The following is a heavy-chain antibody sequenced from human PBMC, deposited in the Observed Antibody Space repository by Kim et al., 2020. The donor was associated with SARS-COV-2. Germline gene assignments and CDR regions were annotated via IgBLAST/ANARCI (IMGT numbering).Heavy chain of an antibody. CDR3: AKDASSSWYSAYCGGDCYLPVA. D-gene: IGHD2-21*01. V-gene: IGHV3-30*18. CDR1: GFTFSSYG. Sequence: GGSLRLSCAASGFTFSSYGMHWVRQAPGKGLEWVAVISYDGSNKYYADSVKGRFTISRDNSKNTLYLQMNSLRAEDTAVYYCAKDASSSWYSAYCGGDCYLPVAWGQGTLVTVSS. J-gene: IGHJ5*02. CDR2: ISYDGSNK.